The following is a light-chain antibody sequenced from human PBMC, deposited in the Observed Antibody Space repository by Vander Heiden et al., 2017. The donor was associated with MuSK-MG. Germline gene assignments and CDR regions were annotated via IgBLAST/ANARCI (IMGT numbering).Light chain of an antibody. CDR2: AAS. V-gene: IGKV1-39*01. Sequence: DIQMTQSPSSLSASVGDRVTITCRASQSISNYLNWYQQKPGKAPKLLIYAASSLQSGVPSRFRGSRSGTDFTLIISSLQPEDFATYYCQQSYSTHSTFGQGTKVEIK. CDR1: QSISNY. CDR3: QQSYSTHST. J-gene: IGKJ1*01.